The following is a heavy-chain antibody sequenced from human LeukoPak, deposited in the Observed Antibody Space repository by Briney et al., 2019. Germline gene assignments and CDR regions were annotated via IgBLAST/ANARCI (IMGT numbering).Heavy chain of an antibody. Sequence: PSETLSLTCTVSGGSISSYYWGWIRQPAGEGLEWIGHTYTNGNTNYDPSLKSRVTMSVDTSKNQFSLNVNSVTAADTAVYYCARLYSSRRGEGFGPWGQGTLVTVSS. J-gene: IGHJ5*02. CDR2: TYTNGNT. CDR3: ARLYSSRRGEGFGP. CDR1: GGSISSYY. V-gene: IGHV4-4*07. D-gene: IGHD6-13*01.